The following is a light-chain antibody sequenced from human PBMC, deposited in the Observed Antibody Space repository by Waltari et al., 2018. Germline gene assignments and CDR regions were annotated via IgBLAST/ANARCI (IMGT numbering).Light chain of an antibody. CDR2: NNN. V-gene: IGLV1-44*01. J-gene: IGLJ3*02. CDR3: SAWEDSLNAWV. CDR1: SSNIGSHS. Sequence: QSVLTPAPSASGTHGQRVTISCLGSSSNIGSHSVNWDPQLPGTAPKLLIYNNNQRPSGVPDRFSGSKAGTSASLAISGLQAADEADYYCSAWEDSLNAWVFGGGARLTVL.